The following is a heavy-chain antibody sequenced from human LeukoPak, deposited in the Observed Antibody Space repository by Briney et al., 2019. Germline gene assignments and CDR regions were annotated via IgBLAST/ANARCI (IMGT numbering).Heavy chain of an antibody. Sequence: SVKVSCKASGGTFSSYAISWVRQAPGQGLEWMGGIIPIFHTADYAQKFQGRVTITADESTSTVYMELSRLRSEDTAMYYCARDSRDSTYYMDVWGKGTTVTVSS. J-gene: IGHJ6*03. V-gene: IGHV1-69*13. CDR2: IIPIFHTA. CDR3: ARDSRDSTYYMDV. CDR1: GGTFSSYA. D-gene: IGHD2-21*01.